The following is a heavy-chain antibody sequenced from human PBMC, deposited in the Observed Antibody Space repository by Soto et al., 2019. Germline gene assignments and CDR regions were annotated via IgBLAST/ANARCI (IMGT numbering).Heavy chain of an antibody. D-gene: IGHD3-10*01. CDR2: ISGSGGST. Sequence: PGGSLRLSCAASGFTFSSYAMSWVRQAPGKGLEWVSAISGSGGSTYYADSVKGRFTISRDNSKNTLYLQMNSLRDDDTAVYFCARGFDLQYGMDVWGQGTTVTVSS. CDR1: GFTFSSYA. CDR3: ARGFDLQYGMDV. J-gene: IGHJ6*02. V-gene: IGHV3-23*01.